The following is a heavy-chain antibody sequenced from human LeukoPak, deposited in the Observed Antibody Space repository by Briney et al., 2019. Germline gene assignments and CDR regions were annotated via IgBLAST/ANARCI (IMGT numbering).Heavy chain of an antibody. J-gene: IGHJ4*02. V-gene: IGHV3-66*01. Sequence: PGGSLRLSCAASGFTVSSNYMSWVRQAPGKGLEWVSVIYSSGSTYYAASVKGRFTISRDNSKNTLYLQMNNLRAEDTAVYYCARDPMGYWGQGTLVTVSS. D-gene: IGHD5-24*01. CDR3: ARDPMGY. CDR1: GFTVSSNY. CDR2: IYSSGST.